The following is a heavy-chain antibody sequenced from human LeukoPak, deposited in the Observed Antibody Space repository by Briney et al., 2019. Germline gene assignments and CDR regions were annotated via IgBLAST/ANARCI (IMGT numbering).Heavy chain of an antibody. J-gene: IGHJ5*02. CDR3: ARDRWQLVRTVKYNWFDP. V-gene: IGHV1-2*06. D-gene: IGHD6-6*01. CDR1: GYSFTGYY. CDR2: INSNSGDT. Sequence: ASVKVSCKASGYSFTGYYIHWVRQAPGQGLEWVGRINSNSGDTNYAQRFQGRVTMTRDTSITAAYMELSRLRSDDTAVYYCARDRWQLVRTVKYNWFDPWGQGTLVTVSS.